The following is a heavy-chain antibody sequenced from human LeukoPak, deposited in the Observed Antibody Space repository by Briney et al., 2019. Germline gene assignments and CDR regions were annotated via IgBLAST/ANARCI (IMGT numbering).Heavy chain of an antibody. Sequence: PSETLSLTCAAYGGSFSGYYWSWIRQPPGKGLEWIGEINRSGSTNYNPSLKSRVTISVDTSKNQFSLKLSSVTAADTAVYYCARGTGVVPAASLDYWGQGTLVTVSS. CDR2: INRSGST. V-gene: IGHV4-34*01. CDR1: GGSFSGYY. J-gene: IGHJ4*02. D-gene: IGHD2-2*01. CDR3: ARGTGVVPAASLDY.